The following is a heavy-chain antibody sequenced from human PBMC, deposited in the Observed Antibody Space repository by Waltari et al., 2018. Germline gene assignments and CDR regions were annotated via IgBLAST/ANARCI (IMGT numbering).Heavy chain of an antibody. J-gene: IGHJ3*01. Sequence: EVQLLQSGTELKKPGSTVKISCQVSGYRFTDYYIHWVQQAPGKGPQLMGLVDPEDGETIYAERCQGRVTITADTSTETAFMELSSLTSDDTAVYYCVTALGDRSSASRPFDVWGLGTLITVSS. D-gene: IGHD3-10*01. CDR2: VDPEDGET. V-gene: IGHV1-69-2*01. CDR3: VTALGDRSSASRPFDV. CDR1: GYRFTDYY.